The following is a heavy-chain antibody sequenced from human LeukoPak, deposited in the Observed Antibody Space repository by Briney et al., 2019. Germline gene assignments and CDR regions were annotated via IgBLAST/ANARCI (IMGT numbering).Heavy chain of an antibody. V-gene: IGHV4-34*01. CDR3: ARFDSGSYYFDY. D-gene: IGHD1-26*01. CDR2: INHSGST. J-gene: IGHJ4*02. CDR1: GGSFSGYY. Sequence: SETLSLTCAVYGGSFSGYYWSWIRQPPGKGLEWIGEINHSGSTNYNPSLKSRVTISVDTSKNQFSLKLSSVTAADTAVYYCARFDSGSYYFDYWGQGTLVTVSP.